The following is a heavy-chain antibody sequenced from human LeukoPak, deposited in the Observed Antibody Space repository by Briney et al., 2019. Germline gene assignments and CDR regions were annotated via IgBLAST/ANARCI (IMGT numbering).Heavy chain of an antibody. Sequence: PSETLSLTCNVSGVSISTHYWSWIRQSPGKGLEWIGEINHSGSTNYNPSLKSRVTISVDTSKNQFSLKLSSVTAADTAVYYCARDVRGGDYYYYHMDVWGKGTTVTISS. V-gene: IGHV4-59*11. J-gene: IGHJ6*03. CDR2: INHSGST. CDR3: ARDVRGGDYYYYHMDV. D-gene: IGHD3-16*01. CDR1: GVSISTHY.